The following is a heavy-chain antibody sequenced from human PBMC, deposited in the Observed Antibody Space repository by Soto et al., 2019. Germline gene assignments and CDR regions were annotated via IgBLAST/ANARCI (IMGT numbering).Heavy chain of an antibody. CDR2: ISSSSSYI. Sequence: EVQLVESGGGLVRPGGSLRLSCAASGFTFSTYSMNWVRQAPGKGLEWVSSISSSSSYIYYADSVKGRFTISRDNAKNSLYLQMNSLRAEATAVYYCARALPNRPGEALWGQGALVTVSS. V-gene: IGHV3-21*01. J-gene: IGHJ4*02. CDR1: GFTFSTYS. CDR3: ARALPNRPGEAL. D-gene: IGHD3-16*01.